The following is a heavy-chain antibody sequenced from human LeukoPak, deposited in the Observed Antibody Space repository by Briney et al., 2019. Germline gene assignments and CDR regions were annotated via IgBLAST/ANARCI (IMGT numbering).Heavy chain of an antibody. J-gene: IGHJ4*02. CDR1: GFTFSSNT. CDR3: AKGRLAGYLDY. CDR2: ISGSGGGT. V-gene: IGHV3-23*01. D-gene: IGHD2-15*01. Sequence: GGSLRLSCAASGFTFSSNTMSWVRQAPGKALEWVSGISGSGGGTYYADSVKGQFTISRDNSKNTLYLQMNSLRAEDTAVYYCAKGRLAGYLDYWGQGTLVTVSS.